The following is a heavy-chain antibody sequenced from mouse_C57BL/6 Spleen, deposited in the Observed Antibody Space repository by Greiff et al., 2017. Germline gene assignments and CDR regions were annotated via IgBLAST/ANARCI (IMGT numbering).Heavy chain of an antibody. CDR2: IYPGNSDT. CDR1: GYTFTSYW. V-gene: IGHV1-5*01. Sequence: EVQLQQSGTVLARPGASVKMSCKTSGYTFTSYWMHWVKQRPGQGLEWIGAIYPGNSDTSYNQKFKGKAKLTAVTSASTAYMELSSLTNEDSAVYYCTIIYYDYDDYFDYWGQGTTLTVSS. CDR3: TIIYYDYDDYFDY. J-gene: IGHJ2*01. D-gene: IGHD2-4*01.